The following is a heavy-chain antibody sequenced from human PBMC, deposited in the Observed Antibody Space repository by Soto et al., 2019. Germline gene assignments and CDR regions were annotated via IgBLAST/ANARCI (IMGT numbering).Heavy chain of an antibody. J-gene: IGHJ4*02. CDR2: IKQDGSEK. V-gene: IGHV3-7*05. D-gene: IGHD5-12*01. Sequence: GGSLRLSCAASGFTFSSYWMSWVRQAPGKGLEWVANIKQDGSEKYYVDSVKGRFTISRDNAKNSLYLQMNSLRAEDTAVNYCARDKSSGTPRNYSGYDPNFDYWGQGTLVTVSS. CDR3: ARDKSSGTPRNYSGYDPNFDY. CDR1: GFTFSSYW.